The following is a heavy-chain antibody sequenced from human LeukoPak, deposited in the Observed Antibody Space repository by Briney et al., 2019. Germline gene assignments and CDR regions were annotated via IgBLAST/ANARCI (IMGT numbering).Heavy chain of an antibody. CDR2: IYYSGST. CDR3: PRVTDDIFGFDY. Sequence: SETLSLTCTVSGGPISSSSYYWGWIRQPPGKGLEWIGNIYYSGSTYYNPSLKSRVTISVDTSKNQFSLKLSSVTAADTAVYYCPRVTDDIFGFDYWGQGTLVTVSS. J-gene: IGHJ4*02. D-gene: IGHD3-9*01. V-gene: IGHV4-39*07. CDR1: GGPISSSSYY.